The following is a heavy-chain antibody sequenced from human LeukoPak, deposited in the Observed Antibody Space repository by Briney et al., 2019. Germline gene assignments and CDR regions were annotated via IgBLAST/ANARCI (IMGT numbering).Heavy chain of an antibody. CDR3: ARGDGYNYMH. V-gene: IGHV4-61*02. J-gene: IGHJ4*02. CDR1: GGSISSGSYY. Sequence: PSETLSLTCTVSGGSISSGSYYWSWIRQPAGKGLEWIGRIYTSGSTNYNPSLKSRVTISVDTSKNQFSLKLSSVTAADTAVYYCARGDGYNYMHWGQGTLVTVSS. D-gene: IGHD5-24*01. CDR2: IYTSGST.